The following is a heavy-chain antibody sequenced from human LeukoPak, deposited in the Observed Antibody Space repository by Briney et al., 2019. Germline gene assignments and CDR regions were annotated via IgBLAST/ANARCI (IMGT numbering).Heavy chain of an antibody. CDR1: GFTFSNYG. J-gene: IGHJ4*02. Sequence: PGGSLRLSCAAAGFTFSNYGIHWVRQAPGKGLEWVAVTWYDGSNKNYADSVKGRFTISRDNSKNTLYLQMNSLRGEDTAVYYCARGGLTVAEATASWFLDYWGQGILVTVSS. CDR2: TWYDGSNK. D-gene: IGHD1-26*01. V-gene: IGHV3-33*08. CDR3: ARGGLTVAEATASWFLDY.